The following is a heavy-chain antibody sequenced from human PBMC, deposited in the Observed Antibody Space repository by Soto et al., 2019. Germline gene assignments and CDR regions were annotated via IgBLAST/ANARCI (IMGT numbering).Heavy chain of an antibody. V-gene: IGHV3-23*01. J-gene: IGHJ4*02. CDR2: ISGSGGST. D-gene: IGHD3-3*01. Sequence: GGSLRLSCAASGFTFNTYAMTWVRQAPGKGLEWVSAISGSGGSTYYADSVKGRFTISRDNSKNTVYLQMNSLRGEDTAVYYCAKALRVSYYDFWSDDDVQYDYWGQGTLVTVSS. CDR1: GFTFNTYA. CDR3: AKALRVSYYDFWSDDDVQYDY.